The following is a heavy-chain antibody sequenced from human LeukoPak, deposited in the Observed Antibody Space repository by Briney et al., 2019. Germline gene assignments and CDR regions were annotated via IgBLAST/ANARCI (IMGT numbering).Heavy chain of an antibody. CDR3: ARYYDFWSGYYSDKVGMDV. J-gene: IGHJ6*02. Sequence: PSETLSLTCTVSGGSISSSSYYWGWIRQPPGKGLEWIGSIYYSGSTYYNPSLKSRVTISVDTSKNQFSLKLSSVTAADTAVYYCARYYDFWSGYYSDKVGMDVWGQGTTVTVSS. CDR2: IYYSGST. CDR1: GGSISSSSYY. V-gene: IGHV4-39*01. D-gene: IGHD3-3*01.